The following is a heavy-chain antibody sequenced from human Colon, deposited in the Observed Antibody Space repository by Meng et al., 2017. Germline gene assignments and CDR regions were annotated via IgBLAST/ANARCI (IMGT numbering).Heavy chain of an antibody. D-gene: IGHD1-26*01. CDR1: GGSVSSGSHY. V-gene: IGHV4-61*01. CDR2: VDYYWNI. J-gene: IGHJ4*02. Sequence: HVQLQEPGPGLVRPSETLSLTCNVSGGSVSSGSHYWSWIRQPPGKGLEFIAYVDYYWNINYNPSLNSRATVSIDTSKTQFSLKVTSVTAADTAVYYCAVGPWELDYWGQGILVTVFS. CDR3: AVGPWELDY.